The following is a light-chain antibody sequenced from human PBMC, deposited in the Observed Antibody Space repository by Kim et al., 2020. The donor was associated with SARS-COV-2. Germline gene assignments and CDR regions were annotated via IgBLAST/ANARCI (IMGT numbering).Light chain of an antibody. J-gene: IGKJ4*01. CDR3: QQHKNWPLT. Sequence: VSPEGRVTLSCRARQSVDSYLGWYQQKPGQAPRLLLYGASTRATDIPARFSGSGSGTEFTLTITSLQSEDFAVYYCQQHKNWPLTFGGGTKVDIK. CDR2: GAS. CDR1: QSVDSY. V-gene: IGKV3-15*01.